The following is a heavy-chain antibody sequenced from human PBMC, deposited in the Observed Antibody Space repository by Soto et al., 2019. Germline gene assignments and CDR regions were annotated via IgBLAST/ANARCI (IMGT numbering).Heavy chain of an antibody. V-gene: IGHV4-30-4*01. J-gene: IGHJ5*02. D-gene: IGHD5-18*01. Sequence: SETLSLTCTVSGGSISSGDYYWSWIRQPPGKGLEWIGYIYYSGSTYYNPSLKSRVTISVDTSKNQFSLKLSSVTAADAAVYYCARRTAEYSYGLNWFDPWGRGTLVTVSS. CDR3: ARRTAEYSYGLNWFDP. CDR1: GGSISSGDYY. CDR2: IYYSGST.